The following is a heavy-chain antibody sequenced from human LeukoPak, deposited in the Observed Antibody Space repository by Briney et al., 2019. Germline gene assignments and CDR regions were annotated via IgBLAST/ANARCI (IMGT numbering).Heavy chain of an antibody. V-gene: IGHV1-69*13. CDR2: IIPIFGTA. CDR3: ARGKRAEYSSSSDFDY. J-gene: IGHJ4*02. D-gene: IGHD6-6*01. Sequence: GASVNVSCKASGGTFSSYAISWVRQAPGQGLEWMGGIIPIFGTANYAQKFQGRVTITADESTSTAYMELSSLRSEDTAVYYCARGKRAEYSSSSDFDYWGQGTLVTVSS. CDR1: GGTFSSYA.